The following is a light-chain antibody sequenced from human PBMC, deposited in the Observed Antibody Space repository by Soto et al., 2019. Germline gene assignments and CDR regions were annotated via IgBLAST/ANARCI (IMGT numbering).Light chain of an antibody. CDR2: GAS. CDR3: QQHGSSPQT. V-gene: IGKV3-20*01. Sequence: EVVLSQSPGTLSLSPGERATLSCRASQSVSSNYLAWYQQKPGQAPRLLIYGASSRATGIPDRFSGSGSGTDFTLTISRLEPEDFAVYYWQQHGSSPQTFGQGTKVDI. J-gene: IGKJ1*01. CDR1: QSVSSNY.